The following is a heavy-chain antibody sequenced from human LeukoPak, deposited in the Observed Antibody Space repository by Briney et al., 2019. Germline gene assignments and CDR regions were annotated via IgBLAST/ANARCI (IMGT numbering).Heavy chain of an antibody. CDR1: GFTLGNYG. V-gene: IGHV3-30*02. Sequence: GGSLRLFCTASGFTLGNYGTHWVRQAPGEGLEWVSFMRKDGSDKKYVDSVKGRFTISRVNSKNTLYLQMNNLRAEDTAVYYCAVSDDSHVSSGYWGEGTLVTVSS. CDR2: MRKDGSDK. J-gene: IGHJ4*02. D-gene: IGHD3-3*01. CDR3: AVSDDSHVSSGY.